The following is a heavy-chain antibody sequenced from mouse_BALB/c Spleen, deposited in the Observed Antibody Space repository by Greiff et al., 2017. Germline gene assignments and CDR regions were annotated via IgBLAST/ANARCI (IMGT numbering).Heavy chain of an antibody. J-gene: IGHJ3*01. CDR3: ARSCPHDAWFAY. CDR2: ISSGSSTI. CDR1: GFTFSSFG. V-gene: IGHV5-17*02. Sequence: EVQVVESGGGLVQPGGSRKLSCAASGFTFSSFGMHWVRQAPEKGLEWVAYISSGSSTIYYADTVKGRFTISRDNPKHTLFLQMTSLRSEDTAMYYCARSCPHDAWFAYWGQGTLVTVSA.